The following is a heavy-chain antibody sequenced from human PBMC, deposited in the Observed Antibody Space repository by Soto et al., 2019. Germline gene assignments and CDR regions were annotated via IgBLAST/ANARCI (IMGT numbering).Heavy chain of an antibody. CDR1: GFTFSSYS. J-gene: IGHJ5*01. CDR2: ISSSSSYI. D-gene: IGHD2-15*01. Sequence: EVQLVESGGGLVKPGGSLRLSCAASGFTFSSYSMNWVRQAPGKGLEWVSSISSSSSYIYYADSVKGRFTISRDNAKNSLYLQMNSLRAEDTAVYYCARDRFEYCSGGSCYSAFDSWGQGTLVTVSS. CDR3: ARDRFEYCSGGSCYSAFDS. V-gene: IGHV3-21*01.